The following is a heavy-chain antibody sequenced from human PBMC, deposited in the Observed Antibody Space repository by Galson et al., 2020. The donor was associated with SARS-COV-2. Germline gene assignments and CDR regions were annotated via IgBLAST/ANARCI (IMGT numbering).Heavy chain of an antibody. J-gene: IGHJ3*02. CDR3: ASTVTTSSAFDI. D-gene: IGHD4-17*01. V-gene: IGHV3-30*03. Sequence: GESLKISCAASGFTFSSYGMHWVRQAPGKGLEWVAVISYDGSNKYYADSVKGRFTISRDNSKNTLYLQMNSLRAEDTAVYYCASTVTTSSAFDIWGQGTMVTVSS. CDR2: ISYDGSNK. CDR1: GFTFSSYG.